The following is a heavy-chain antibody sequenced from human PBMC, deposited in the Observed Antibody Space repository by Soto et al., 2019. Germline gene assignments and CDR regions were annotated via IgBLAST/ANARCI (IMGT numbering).Heavy chain of an antibody. D-gene: IGHD3-10*01. V-gene: IGHV3-23*01. CDR1: GFTFSSYA. Sequence: GGSLRLSCAASGFTFSSYAMSWVRQAPGKGLEWVSAISGSGGSTYYADSVKGRFTISRDNSKNTLYLQMNSLRAEDTAVYYCAKTQVVRGVIIRQGFDYWGQGTLVTVSS. J-gene: IGHJ4*02. CDR3: AKTQVVRGVIIRQGFDY. CDR2: ISGSGGST.